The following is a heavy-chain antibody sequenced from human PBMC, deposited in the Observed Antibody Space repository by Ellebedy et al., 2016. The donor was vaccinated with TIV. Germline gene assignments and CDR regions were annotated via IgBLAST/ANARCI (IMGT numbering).Heavy chain of an antibody. Sequence: GESLKISXAASGFTFSSYAMHWVRQAPGKGLEWVAVISYDETNKYYADSVKGRFTVSRDYSKKTVYLQMDRLRAEDTAVYYCARDSEWLRTKYYYGLDVWGQGTTVTVSS. J-gene: IGHJ6*02. V-gene: IGHV3-30*04. CDR2: ISYDETNK. CDR1: GFTFSSYA. D-gene: IGHD3-3*01. CDR3: ARDSEWLRTKYYYGLDV.